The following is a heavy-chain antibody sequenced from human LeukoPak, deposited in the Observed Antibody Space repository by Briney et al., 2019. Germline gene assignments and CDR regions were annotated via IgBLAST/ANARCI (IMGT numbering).Heavy chain of an antibody. CDR3: AKNLYCGGGSCYPSALGMDV. Sequence: GGSLRLSCAASGFTFSSYAMSWVRHAPGRGLEWVSSISGSGNRTYYADSVKGRFTISRDNSKNTLFLQMNSLRAEDTAVYYCAKNLYCGGGSCYPSALGMDVWGQGTTVTVSS. D-gene: IGHD2-15*01. V-gene: IGHV3-23*01. CDR1: GFTFSSYA. J-gene: IGHJ6*02. CDR2: ISGSGNRT.